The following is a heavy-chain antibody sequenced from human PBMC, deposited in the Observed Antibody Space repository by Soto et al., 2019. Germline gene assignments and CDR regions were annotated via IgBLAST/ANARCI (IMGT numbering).Heavy chain of an antibody. V-gene: IGHV3-72*01. Sequence: GGSLRLSCAASGFTFSDHYMDWVRQAPGKGLEWVGRTRNKANSYTTEYAASVKGRFTISRDDSKNSLYLQMNSLKTEDTAVYYCARVTTVTPPGVYYYYYYMDVWGKGTTVTVSS. CDR2: TRNKANSYTT. CDR3: ARVTTVTPPGVYYYYYYMDV. D-gene: IGHD4-4*01. J-gene: IGHJ6*03. CDR1: GFTFSDHY.